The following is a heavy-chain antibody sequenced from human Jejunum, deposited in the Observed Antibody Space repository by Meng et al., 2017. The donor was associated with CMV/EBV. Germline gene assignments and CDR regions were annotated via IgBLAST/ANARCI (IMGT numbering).Heavy chain of an antibody. Sequence: WNWIRQSPSRGLEWLGRTYFRSKWYSDYAMSVKGRITISPDTSKNQISLQLDSMTPEDKAVYFCARDPDGGLYYYDMNTYFGGFDIWGQGTTVTVSS. J-gene: IGHJ3*02. D-gene: IGHD3-22*01. CDR3: ARDPDGGLYYYDMNTYFGGFDI. CDR2: TYFRSKWYS. V-gene: IGHV6-1*01.